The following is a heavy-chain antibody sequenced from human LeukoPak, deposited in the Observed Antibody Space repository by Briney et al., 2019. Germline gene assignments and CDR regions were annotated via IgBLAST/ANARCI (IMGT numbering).Heavy chain of an antibody. V-gene: IGHV4-39*07. CDR3: ARAVRWKGGMVREAFDY. D-gene: IGHD3-10*01. Sequence: SETLSLTCTVSGGSISSSSYYWSWIRQPPGKGLEWIGEVNHSGSTNYNPSLKSRVTISVDTSKNQFSLKLSSVTAADTAVYYCARAVRWKGGMVREAFDYWGQGTLVTVSS. J-gene: IGHJ4*02. CDR2: VNHSGST. CDR1: GGSISSSSYY.